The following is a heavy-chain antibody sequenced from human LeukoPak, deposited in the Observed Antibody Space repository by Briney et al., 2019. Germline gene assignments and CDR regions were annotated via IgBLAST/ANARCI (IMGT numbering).Heavy chain of an antibody. CDR1: GFTFTNYW. CDR2: IKQDGSEK. J-gene: IGHJ4*02. Sequence: GGSLRLSCAASGFTFTNYWMGWVRQAPGKGLEWVANIKQDGSEKDYVDFMKGRFTISRDNAKKSVYLQLNSLRAEDTAVYHCARIGYRSSSFDYWGQGTLVTVSS. D-gene: IGHD6-13*01. V-gene: IGHV3-7*01. CDR3: ARIGYRSSSFDY.